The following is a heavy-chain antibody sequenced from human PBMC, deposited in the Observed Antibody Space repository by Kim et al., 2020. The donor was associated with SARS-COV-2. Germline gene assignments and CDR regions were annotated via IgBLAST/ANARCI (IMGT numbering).Heavy chain of an antibody. CDR3: ARGSDSSGYYLAYYFDY. J-gene: IGHJ4*02. CDR2: INPNSGGT. D-gene: IGHD3-22*01. V-gene: IGHV1-2*02. Sequence: ASVKVSCKASGYTFTGYYMHWVRQAPGQGLEWMGWINPNSGGTNYAQKFQGRVTMTRDTSISTAYMELSRLRSDDTAVYYCARGSDSSGYYLAYYFDYWGQGTLVTVSS. CDR1: GYTFTGYY.